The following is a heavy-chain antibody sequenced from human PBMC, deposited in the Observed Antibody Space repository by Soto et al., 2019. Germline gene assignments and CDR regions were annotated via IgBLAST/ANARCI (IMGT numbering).Heavy chain of an antibody. CDR3: ARGRIAARPGD. V-gene: IGHV4-59*01. J-gene: IGHJ4*02. CDR2: IYYSGST. D-gene: IGHD6-6*01. Sequence: SETLSLTCTVSGGSISSYYWSWIRQPPGKGLEWIGYIYYSGSTNYNPSLKSRVTISVDTSKNQFSLKLSSVTAADTAVYYCARGRIAARPGDWGQGTLVTVAS. CDR1: GGSISSYY.